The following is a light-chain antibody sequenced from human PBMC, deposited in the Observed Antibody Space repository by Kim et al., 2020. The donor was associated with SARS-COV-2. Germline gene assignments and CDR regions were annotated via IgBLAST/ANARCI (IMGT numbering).Light chain of an antibody. CDR1: SLRKYY. Sequence: ALGQTLRITCQGDSLRKYYASWYQQKPGQAPVLVIYGKNNRPSGIPDRFSGSSSGHTVSLTITGAQAEDEADYYCYSRDSSGDHLVFGGGTQLTVL. CDR2: GKN. CDR3: YSRDSSGDHLV. V-gene: IGLV3-19*01. J-gene: IGLJ2*01.